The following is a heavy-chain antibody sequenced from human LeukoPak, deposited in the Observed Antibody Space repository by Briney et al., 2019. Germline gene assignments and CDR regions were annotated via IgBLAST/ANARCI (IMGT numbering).Heavy chain of an antibody. V-gene: IGHV3-30*03. D-gene: IGHD2-15*01. CDR2: ISYDGSNK. CDR1: GFTFSSYG. Sequence: GGSLRLSCAASGFTFSSYGMHWVRQAPGKGLEWVAVISYDGSNKYYADSVKGRFTISRDNSKNTLYLQMNSLRAEDTAVYYCARWVAATVGFDYWGQGTLVTVSS. CDR3: ARWVAATVGFDY. J-gene: IGHJ4*02.